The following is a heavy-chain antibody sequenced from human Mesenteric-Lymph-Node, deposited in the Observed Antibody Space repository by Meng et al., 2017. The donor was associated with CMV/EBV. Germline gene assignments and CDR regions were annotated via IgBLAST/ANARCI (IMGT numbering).Heavy chain of an antibody. J-gene: IGHJ6*02. CDR2: IFYTGST. D-gene: IGHD2-21*01. V-gene: IGHV4-39*07. Sequence: SETLSLTCTVSGGSISSTTYYWGWIRQPPGKGLEWIGSIFYTGSTYYNPSLTSRVTISVDTSKSQLSLELSSVTAADTAVYYCARDGGELYYYGMDVWGQGTTVTVSS. CDR3: ARDGGELYYYGMDV. CDR1: GGSISSTTYY.